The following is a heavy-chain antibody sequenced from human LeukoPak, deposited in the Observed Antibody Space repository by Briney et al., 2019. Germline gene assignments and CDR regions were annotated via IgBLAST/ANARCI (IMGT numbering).Heavy chain of an antibody. Sequence: ASVKVSCKGSGYTLTELSMHWVRQAPGKGLEWMGGFDPEDGETIYAQKFQGRVTMTEDTSTDTAYMELSSLRSEDTAVYYCATDGIVVVPAAIVGGAFDIWGQGTMVTVSS. CDR3: ATDGIVVVPAAIVGGAFDI. V-gene: IGHV1-24*01. CDR1: GYTLTELS. D-gene: IGHD2-2*02. J-gene: IGHJ3*02. CDR2: FDPEDGET.